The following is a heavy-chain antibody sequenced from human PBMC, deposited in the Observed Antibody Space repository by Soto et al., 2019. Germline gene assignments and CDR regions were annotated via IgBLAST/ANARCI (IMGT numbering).Heavy chain of an antibody. V-gene: IGHV1-18*01. CDR1: GYTFTSYG. J-gene: IGHJ4*02. CDR2: ISAYNGNT. D-gene: IGHD3-16*02. CDR3: AIDPVPDYDYVWGSYRRNDF. Sequence: ASVKVSCKASGYTFTSYGISWVRQAPGQGLEWMGWISAYNGNTNYAQKLQGRVTMTTDTSTSTAYMELRSLRSDDTAVYYCAIDPVPDYDYVWGSYRRNDFWGQGTLVTVSS.